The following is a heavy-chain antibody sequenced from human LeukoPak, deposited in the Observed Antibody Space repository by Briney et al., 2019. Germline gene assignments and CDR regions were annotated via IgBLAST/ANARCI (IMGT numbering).Heavy chain of an antibody. CDR3: AKDIGNGEYSYYGMDV. V-gene: IGHV3-23*01. CDR1: EFTFSSYG. Sequence: PGGSLRLSCAASEFTFSSYGMTWVRQAPGKGLEWVSSITGSGGSTYYADSVQGRFTISRDNSKNTLYLQMNSLRAEDTALYYCAKDIGNGEYSYYGMDVWGQGTTVTVSS. J-gene: IGHJ6*02. D-gene: IGHD4-17*01. CDR2: ITGSGGST.